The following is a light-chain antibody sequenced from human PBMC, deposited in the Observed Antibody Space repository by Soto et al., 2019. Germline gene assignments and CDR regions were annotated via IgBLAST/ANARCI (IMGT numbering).Light chain of an antibody. CDR1: QSISSW. CDR3: QQYNSYSWT. J-gene: IGKJ1*01. V-gene: IGKV1-5*01. Sequence: DIQMTQSPSTLSASVGDRVAIACRASQSISSWLAWYQQKPGKPPKILIYDASSLESGVPSRFSGSGSGTESTLTISSLQPDDFETYYCQQYNSYSWTFGQGTKVDI. CDR2: DAS.